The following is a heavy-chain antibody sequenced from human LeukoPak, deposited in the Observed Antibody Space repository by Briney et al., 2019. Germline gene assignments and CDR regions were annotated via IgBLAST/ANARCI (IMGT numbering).Heavy chain of an antibody. J-gene: IGHJ4*02. CDR2: ISYDGSNK. V-gene: IGHV3-30*03. D-gene: IGHD3-10*01. CDR3: ARDPDYYGSGTYFNHYFDY. Sequence: GRSLRLSCAASGFTFSSYGMHWVRQAPGKGLEWVAVISYDGSNKYYADSVKGRFTISRDNSKNTLYLQMNSLRAEDTAVYYCARDPDYYGSGTYFNHYFDYWGQGTLVTVSS. CDR1: GFTFSSYG.